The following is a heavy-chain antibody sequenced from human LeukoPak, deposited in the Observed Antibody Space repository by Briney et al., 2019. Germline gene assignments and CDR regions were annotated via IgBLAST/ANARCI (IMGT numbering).Heavy chain of an antibody. D-gene: IGHD1-26*01. CDR2: ISSSSSYI. CDR1: GFTFSSYR. Sequence: GGSLRLSCVASGFTFSSYRMTWVRQAPGKGLEWVSSISSSSSYIYYADSVKGRFTISRDNAKNSLYLQMNSLRAEDTAVYYCARDREATPFDYWGQGTLVTVSS. J-gene: IGHJ4*02. V-gene: IGHV3-21*01. CDR3: ARDREATPFDY.